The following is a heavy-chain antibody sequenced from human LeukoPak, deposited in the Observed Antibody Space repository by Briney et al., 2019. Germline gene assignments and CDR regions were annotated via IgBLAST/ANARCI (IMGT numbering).Heavy chain of an antibody. D-gene: IGHD3-22*01. CDR2: IYYSGST. CDR1: GGSISSYY. Sequence: SETLSLTCTVSGGSISSYYWSWIRQPPGKGLEWIGYIYYSGSTNYNPSLKSRVTISVDTSKNQSSLKLSSVTAADTAVYYCARHRVQGAYYYDSSGYPERYYYYGMDVWGQGTTVTVSS. V-gene: IGHV4-59*08. J-gene: IGHJ6*02. CDR3: ARHRVQGAYYYDSSGYPERYYYYGMDV.